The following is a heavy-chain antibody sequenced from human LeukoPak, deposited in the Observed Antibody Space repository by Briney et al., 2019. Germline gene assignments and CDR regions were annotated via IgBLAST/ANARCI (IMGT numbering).Heavy chain of an antibody. Sequence: SETLSLTCTVSGGSFTISNYYWGWIRQSPGKGLEWVASISSSGNTYYNPSLKSRLAISVDTSNSQFSLNLSSVTAADTAVYYCASPYLINWGQGTLVTVSS. CDR3: ASPYLIN. V-gene: IGHV4-39*01. CDR2: ISSSGNT. J-gene: IGHJ4*02. CDR1: GGSFTISNYY.